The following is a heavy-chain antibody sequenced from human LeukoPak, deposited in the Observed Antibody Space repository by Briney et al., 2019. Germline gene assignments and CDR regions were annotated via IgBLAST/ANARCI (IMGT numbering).Heavy chain of an antibody. J-gene: IGHJ6*02. Sequence: PGGSLRISCAASGFTFSSYAMSWVRQAPGKGLEWVSAISGSGGSTYYADSVKGRFTISRDNSKNTLYLQMNSLRAEDTAVYYCAKDGTVSRGSYYDYYYYYGMDVWGQGTTVTVSS. D-gene: IGHD1-26*01. CDR2: ISGSGGST. V-gene: IGHV3-23*01. CDR1: GFTFSSYA. CDR3: AKDGTVSRGSYYDYYYYYGMDV.